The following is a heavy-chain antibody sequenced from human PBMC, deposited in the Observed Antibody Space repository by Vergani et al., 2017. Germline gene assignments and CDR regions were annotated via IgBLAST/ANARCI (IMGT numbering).Heavy chain of an antibody. CDR1: GYSFSSYA. J-gene: IGHJ6*03. CDR2: MNPNNGTT. CDR3: ARSTDYPDDYVSSDYFRRTLDV. D-gene: IGHD4/OR15-4a*01. V-gene: IGHV1-8*01. Sequence: QVQLVQSGAEVKKPGASVKVSCRASGYSFSSYAISWVRQATGQGLEWMGWMNPNNGTTGYAQKFQGRVTMTRNTSINTAYMELSKLSFEDAAVYYCARSTDYPDDYVSSDYFRRTLDVWGKGTTVTVS.